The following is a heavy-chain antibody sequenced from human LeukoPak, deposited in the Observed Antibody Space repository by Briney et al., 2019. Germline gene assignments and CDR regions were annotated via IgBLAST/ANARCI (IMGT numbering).Heavy chain of an antibody. CDR2: INPKRGDT. J-gene: IGHJ5*02. Sequence: GASVKVSCKASGYTFTGYYMHWVRQAPGQGLEWMGWINPKRGDTNYAQKFQGRVTMTRDTSISTAYMELSRLRPDDTAVYYCAREEGATMAANWFDPWGQGTLVTVSS. D-gene: IGHD1-26*01. CDR1: GYTFTGYY. V-gene: IGHV1-2*02. CDR3: AREEGATMAANWFDP.